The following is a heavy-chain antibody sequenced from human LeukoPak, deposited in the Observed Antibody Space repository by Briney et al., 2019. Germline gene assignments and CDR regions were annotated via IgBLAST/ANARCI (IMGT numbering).Heavy chain of an antibody. Sequence: ASVKVSCKASGYTFSNFRINWVRQAPGQGLEWMGWISTYNGETNYAQKVQDRVTMTTDTSTSTAYMELRSLRSDDTAVYYCARERRVAVAGYFDYWGQGTLVTVSS. CDR2: ISTYNGET. J-gene: IGHJ4*02. CDR1: GYTFSNFR. CDR3: ARERRVAVAGYFDY. D-gene: IGHD6-19*01. V-gene: IGHV1-18*01.